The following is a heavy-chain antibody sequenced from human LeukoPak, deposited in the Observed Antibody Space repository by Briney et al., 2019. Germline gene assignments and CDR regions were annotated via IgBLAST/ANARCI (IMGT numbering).Heavy chain of an antibody. CDR1: GYIFTVYG. CDR3: ARWRYDFWSGYSDY. Sequence: GASVNVSCKVSGYIFTVYGISWVRQAPGQGLEWMGWINTFSGSTYYAQKFQGRVTMTTDTSTSTAYMDLRSLRSDDTAVYYCARWRYDFWSGYSDYWGQGTLVTVSS. D-gene: IGHD3-3*01. J-gene: IGHJ4*02. V-gene: IGHV1-18*01. CDR2: INTFSGST.